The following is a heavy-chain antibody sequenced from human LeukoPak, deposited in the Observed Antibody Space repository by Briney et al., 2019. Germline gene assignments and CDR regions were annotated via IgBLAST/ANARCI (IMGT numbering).Heavy chain of an antibody. Sequence: SETLSLTCTVSGGSISSHYWSWIRQPPGKGLEWIGYIYYSGSTNYNPSLKSRVTISVDTSKNQFSLKLSSVPAADTAVYYCARKVVDYDYVWGSYRPGYYFDYWGQGTLVTVSS. CDR2: IYYSGST. V-gene: IGHV4-59*11. D-gene: IGHD3-16*02. CDR1: GGSISSHY. CDR3: ARKVVDYDYVWGSYRPGYYFDY. J-gene: IGHJ4*02.